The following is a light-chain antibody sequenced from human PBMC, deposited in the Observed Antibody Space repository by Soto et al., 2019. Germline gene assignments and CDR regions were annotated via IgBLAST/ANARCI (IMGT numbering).Light chain of an antibody. V-gene: IGLV1-51*01. CDR1: SSNIGNNY. CDR2: DNN. Sequence: QSVLTQPPPVSAAPGQKVTISCSGSSSNIGNNYVSWYQQLPGTAPKLLIYDNNKRPSVIPYRFSGSKSGTSATLGITGRQTGDEADYYCGTWDSGLRAALFGGGTKVTVL. CDR3: GTWDSGLRAAL. J-gene: IGLJ2*01.